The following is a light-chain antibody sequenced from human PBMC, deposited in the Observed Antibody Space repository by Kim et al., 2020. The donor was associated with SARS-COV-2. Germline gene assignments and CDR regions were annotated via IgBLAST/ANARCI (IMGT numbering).Light chain of an antibody. CDR3: HSRVSFAKEYV. CDR2: EKN. V-gene: IGLV3-19*01. Sequence: GQAVKNPFQGGRPRKLYGMWYQQKPGPAPPLVVYEKNGPPAGVPDRFSGSSSGNTASLTIPWAQAEDEADYYCHSRVSFAKEYVFGPGTKVTVL. J-gene: IGLJ1*01. CDR1: RPRKLY.